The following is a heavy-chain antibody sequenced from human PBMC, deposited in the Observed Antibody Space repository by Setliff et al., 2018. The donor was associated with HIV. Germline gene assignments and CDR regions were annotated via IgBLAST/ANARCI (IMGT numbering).Heavy chain of an antibody. V-gene: IGHV1-69*10. CDR2: FIAVLDIT. CDR3: AGPRGDEAFDI. D-gene: IGHD3-10*01. J-gene: IGHJ3*02. CDR1: GGSSRTYS. Sequence: GASVKVSCKASGGSSRTYSINWVRQAPGQGLEWMGQFIAVLDITSYAQKFQGRLTITADESTSTMYMELSSLRSDDTAVYYCAGPRGDEAFDIWGQGTMVTGSS.